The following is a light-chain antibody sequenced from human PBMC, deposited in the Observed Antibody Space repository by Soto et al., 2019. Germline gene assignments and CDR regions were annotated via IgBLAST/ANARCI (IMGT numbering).Light chain of an antibody. Sequence: HSALTQPASVSGSPGQSITISCTGTSRDVGGYNYVSWYHQHPGKAPKLMIYEVSNRPSGVSNRFSGSKSGKTASLTISGLQAEDEGDYYCSSYTGSSTLLFGGGTKVTVL. CDR1: SRDVGGYNY. CDR3: SSYTGSSTLL. CDR2: EVS. J-gene: IGLJ2*01. V-gene: IGLV2-14*01.